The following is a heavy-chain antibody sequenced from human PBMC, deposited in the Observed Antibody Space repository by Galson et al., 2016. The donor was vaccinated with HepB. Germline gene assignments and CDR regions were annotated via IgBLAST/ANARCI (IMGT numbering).Heavy chain of an antibody. V-gene: IGHV3-66*01. CDR2: IYSGGDT. CDR1: GVTVSNNF. CDR3: TRDTWTWT. Sequence: SLRLSCAASGVTVSNNFISWVRQAPGRGLRWVSVIYSGGDTYYTDSVKGRFTISRDSSKNTVYLQMNSLRVDDTAVYYCTRDTWTWTGGQGTLVTVSS. D-gene: IGHD3/OR15-3a*01. J-gene: IGHJ1*01.